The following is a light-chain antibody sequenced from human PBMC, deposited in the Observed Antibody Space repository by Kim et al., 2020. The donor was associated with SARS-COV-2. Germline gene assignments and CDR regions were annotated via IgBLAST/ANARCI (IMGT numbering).Light chain of an antibody. CDR1: QYIDNW. J-gene: IGKJ2*01. CDR2: DAS. V-gene: IGKV3-11*01. CDR3: QHRRTWPLT. Sequence: EIVLTQSPVTLSLSPGQRATLSCRASQYIDNWLAWYQQKPGQVPRLLIYDASNRATGIPARFSGSGSGTDFTLTIRSLEPEDFAVYYCQHRRTWPLTFGQGTKLEIK.